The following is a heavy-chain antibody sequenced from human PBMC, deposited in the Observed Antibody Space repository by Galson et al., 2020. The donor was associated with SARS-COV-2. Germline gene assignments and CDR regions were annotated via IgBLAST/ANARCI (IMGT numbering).Heavy chain of an antibody. CDR1: GFAFSSYT. D-gene: IGHD3-10*01. V-gene: IGHV3-21*01. Sequence: GESLKISCAASGFAFSSYTMNWVRQAPGKGLEWVASLDTSSTYIYHADSLTGRFTIDRDNAENSLYLQMNSLRDEDTAVYYWARSPPASTSGTSIDCDYGGQGTQVTVSS. J-gene: IGHJ4*02. CDR2: LDTSSTYI. CDR3: ARSPPASTSGTSIDCDY.